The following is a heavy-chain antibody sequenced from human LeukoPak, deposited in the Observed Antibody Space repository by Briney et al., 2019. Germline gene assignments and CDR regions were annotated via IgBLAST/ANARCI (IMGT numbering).Heavy chain of an antibody. CDR3: ARGVVVPAAMGGDY. D-gene: IGHD2-2*01. CDR2: IYYSGST. Sequence: SQTLSLTCTVSGGSISSGDYYWSWIRQPPGKGLEWIGYIYYSGSTYYNPSLKSRVTISVDTSKNQFSLKLSSVTAADTAVYYCARGVVVPAAMGGDYWGQGILVTVSS. J-gene: IGHJ4*02. CDR1: GGSISSGDYY. V-gene: IGHV4-30-4*01.